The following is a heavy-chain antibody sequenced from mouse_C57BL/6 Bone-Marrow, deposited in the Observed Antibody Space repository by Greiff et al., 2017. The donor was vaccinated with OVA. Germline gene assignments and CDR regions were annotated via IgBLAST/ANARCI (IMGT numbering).Heavy chain of an antibody. CDR1: GFNIKDDY. D-gene: IGHD1-1*01. CDR3: TTDGSSFWYFDF. V-gene: IGHV14-4*01. J-gene: IGHJ1*03. Sequence: VQLQQSGAELVRPGASVKLSCTASGFNIKDDYMHWVKQRPEQGLEWIGWIDPENGDTEYASKFQGKATITADTSSNTAYLQLSSLTSEDTAVYYCTTDGSSFWYFDFWGTGTTVTVSS. CDR2: IDPENGDT.